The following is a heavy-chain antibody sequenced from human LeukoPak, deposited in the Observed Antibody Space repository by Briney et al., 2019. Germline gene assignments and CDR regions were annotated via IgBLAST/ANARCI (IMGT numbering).Heavy chain of an antibody. Sequence: SETLSLTCTVSGGSISSGSYYWSWIRQPAGKGLEWIGRIYTSGSTNYNPSLKSRVTISVDTSKNQFSLKLSSVTAADTAVYYCARDLGYGDFRFDPWGQGTLVTVSS. CDR3: ARDLGYGDFRFDP. J-gene: IGHJ5*02. V-gene: IGHV4-61*02. D-gene: IGHD4-17*01. CDR2: IYTSGST. CDR1: GGSISSGSYY.